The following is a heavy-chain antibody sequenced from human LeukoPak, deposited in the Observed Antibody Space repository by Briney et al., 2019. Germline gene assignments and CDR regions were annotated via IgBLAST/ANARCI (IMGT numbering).Heavy chain of an antibody. J-gene: IGHJ3*02. V-gene: IGHV4-31*03. CDR2: IYYSGST. Sequence: SETLSLTCTVSGGSISSGGYYWSWIRQHPGEGLEWIGYIYYSGSTYYNPSLKSRITISVDTSKNQFSLKLSSVTAADTAVYYCARDRAFDIWGQGAMVTVSS. CDR1: GGSISSGGYY. CDR3: ARDRAFDI.